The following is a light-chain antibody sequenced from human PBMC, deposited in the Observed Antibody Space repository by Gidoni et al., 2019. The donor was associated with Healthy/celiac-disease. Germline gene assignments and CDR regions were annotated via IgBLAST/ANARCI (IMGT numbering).Light chain of an antibody. Sequence: DIQMTQSPSSLSASVGDRVTITCRASQSISSYLNWYQQKPGKAPTLLIYAASSLQSGVPSRFSGSGAGTDFTLTISSLQPEDFATYYYQQSYSTPPLTFGGGTKVEIK. CDR2: AAS. CDR3: QQSYSTPPLT. J-gene: IGKJ4*01. CDR1: QSISSY. V-gene: IGKV1-39*01.